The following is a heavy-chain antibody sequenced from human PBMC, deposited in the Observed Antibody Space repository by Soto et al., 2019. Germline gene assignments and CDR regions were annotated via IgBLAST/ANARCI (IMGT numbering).Heavy chain of an antibody. J-gene: IGHJ4*02. Sequence: GGSLRLSCAASGFTFISCGMHWVRQAPGKGLEWVAVISYDGSNKYYADSVKGRFTISRDNSKNTLYLQMNSLRAEDTAVYYCAKDRIAVAGPLDYWGQGTLVTVSS. CDR3: AKDRIAVAGPLDY. CDR2: ISYDGSNK. D-gene: IGHD6-19*01. V-gene: IGHV3-30*18. CDR1: GFTFISCG.